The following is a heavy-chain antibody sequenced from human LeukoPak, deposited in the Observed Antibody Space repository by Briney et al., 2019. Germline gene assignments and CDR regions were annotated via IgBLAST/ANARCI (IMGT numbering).Heavy chain of an antibody. CDR1: GFTFSSYG. J-gene: IGHJ4*02. V-gene: IGHV3-30*18. CDR2: LSYDGSNK. CDR3: AQLKVDY. Sequence: GGSLRLSCAASGFTFSSYGMHWVRQAPGKGLGWVAVLSYDGSNKYYADSVKGRFTISRDNSKNTLYLQMNSLRAEDTAVYYCAQLKVDYWGQGTLVTVSS.